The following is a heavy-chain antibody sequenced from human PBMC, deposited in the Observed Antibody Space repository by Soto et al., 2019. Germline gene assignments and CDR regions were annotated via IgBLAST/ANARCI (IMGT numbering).Heavy chain of an antibody. J-gene: IGHJ6*02. D-gene: IGHD2-15*01. V-gene: IGHV4-59*01. CDR1: GGSISSYN. CDR3: ARVYYSCCPADYYDGMAV. CDR2: IYYSGST. Sequence: SENLSLTCTVSGGSISSYNWSWIRQPPGKGLEWIGYIYYSGSTNYNPSLKSRVTISVDTSKNQFSLKLSSVTAAATAVSYCARVYYSCCPADYYDGMAVCGRGSSDTGSS.